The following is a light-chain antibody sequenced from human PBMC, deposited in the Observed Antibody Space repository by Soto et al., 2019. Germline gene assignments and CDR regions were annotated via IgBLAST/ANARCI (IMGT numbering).Light chain of an antibody. V-gene: IGLV2-11*01. CDR2: DVT. J-gene: IGLJ1*01. CDR3: CSSAPESTYV. Sequence: QSVLTQPRSVSGSPGQSVTISCTGTSSDVGVYSYVSWYQQHAGKPPKLMIYDVTKRPSGVPDRFSGSKSGNTASLTISGLQADDEADYFCCSSAPESTYVFGNGTKLTVL. CDR1: SSDVGVYSY.